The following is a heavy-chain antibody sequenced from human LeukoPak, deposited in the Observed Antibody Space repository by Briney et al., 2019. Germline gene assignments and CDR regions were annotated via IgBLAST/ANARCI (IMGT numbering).Heavy chain of an antibody. D-gene: IGHD2-15*01. J-gene: IGHJ4*02. CDR3: ARNTIVGFFDY. CDR2: IYHSGST. CDR1: GYSLSSGYY. Sequence: SETLSLTCPVSGYSLSSGYYCGWIRQPPGKGLEWIGSIYHSGSTYYNPSLNSRVTISVDTSKNQFSLKLSSVTAADRAVYYCARNTIVGFFDYWGQGTLVTVSS. V-gene: IGHV4-38-2*01.